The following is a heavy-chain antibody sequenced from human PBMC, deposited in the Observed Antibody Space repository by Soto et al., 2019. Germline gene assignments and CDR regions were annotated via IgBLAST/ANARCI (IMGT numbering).Heavy chain of an antibody. D-gene: IGHD5-18*01. CDR3: ARQVRGYSYGDFDP. Sequence: SETLSLTCTVSGGSISSSSYYWGWIRQPPGKGLEWIGSIYYSGSTYYNPSLKSRVTISVDTSKNQFSLKLSSVTAADTAVYYCARQVRGYSYGDFDPWGQGTLVTVSS. CDR2: IYYSGST. J-gene: IGHJ5*02. V-gene: IGHV4-39*01. CDR1: GGSISSSSYY.